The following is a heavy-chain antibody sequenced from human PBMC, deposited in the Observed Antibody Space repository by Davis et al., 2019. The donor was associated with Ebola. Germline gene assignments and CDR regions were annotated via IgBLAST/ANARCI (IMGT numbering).Heavy chain of an antibody. D-gene: IGHD5-12*01. CDR2: ISYDGSNK. CDR3: ARDPHELNIVATIHYYYYGMDV. CDR1: GFTFSSYA. J-gene: IGHJ6*02. Sequence: GGSLRLSCAASGFTFSSYAMHWVRQAPGKGLEWVAVISYDGSNKYYADSVKGRFTISRDNAKNSLYLQMNSLRAEDTAVYYCARDPHELNIVATIHYYYYGMDVWGQGTTVTVSS. V-gene: IGHV3-30-3*01.